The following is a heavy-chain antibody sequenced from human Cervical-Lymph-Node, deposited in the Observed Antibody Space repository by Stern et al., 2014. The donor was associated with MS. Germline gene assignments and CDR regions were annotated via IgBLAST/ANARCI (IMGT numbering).Heavy chain of an antibody. CDR2: SYYSGST. J-gene: IGHJ5*02. V-gene: IGHV4-59*01. CDR1: GGSISSYY. CDR3: ARDIRWPRRFDP. Sequence: HVQLQESGPGLVKPSETLSLTCTVSGGSISSYYWSWIRQPPGKGLEWIGYSYYSGSTNYNPSLKSRVTISDNTSKNQFSLKLSSVTAADTAVYYCARDIRWPRRFDPWGQGTLVTVSS. D-gene: IGHD3-3*01.